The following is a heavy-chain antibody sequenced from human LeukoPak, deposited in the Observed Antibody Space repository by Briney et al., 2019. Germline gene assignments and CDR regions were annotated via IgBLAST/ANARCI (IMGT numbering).Heavy chain of an antibody. CDR2: IYYSGST. CDR3: ARRLGSSSLFDY. CDR1: GGSISGSSYY. Sequence: PSETLSLTCTVSGGSISGSSYYWGWIRQPPGKGLEWIGTIYYSGSTYYNPSLKSRVTISVDTSKTQFSLKLSSVTAADTAVYYCARRLGSSSLFDYWGQGTLVTVSS. D-gene: IGHD6-6*01. V-gene: IGHV4-39*01. J-gene: IGHJ4*02.